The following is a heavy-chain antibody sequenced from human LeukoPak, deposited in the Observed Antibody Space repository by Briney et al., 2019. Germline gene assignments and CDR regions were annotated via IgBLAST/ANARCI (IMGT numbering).Heavy chain of an antibody. CDR2: ISGSGGST. CDR3: AKGLPGYSSNLDV. Sequence: PGGSLRLSCAASGFTFSSYAMSWVRQAPGGGLEWVSAISGSGGSTYFADSVKGRFTISRDNSKNMLYLSMNSLKAEDTAIYYCAKGLPGYSSNLDVWGQGTTVTVSS. CDR1: GFTFSSYA. J-gene: IGHJ6*02. V-gene: IGHV3-23*01. D-gene: IGHD6-13*01.